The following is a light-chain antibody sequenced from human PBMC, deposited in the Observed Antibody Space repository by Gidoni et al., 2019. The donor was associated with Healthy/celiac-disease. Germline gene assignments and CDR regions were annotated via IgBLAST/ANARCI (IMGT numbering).Light chain of an antibody. CDR2: DAS. Sequence: EIVLTQSPATLSLSPGERATLSCRASQSVSSYLAWYQQKPGQAPRLLIYDASNRATGIPARFSGSGSGTDFTLTISSLEPEDFAVYYCQQRSNWPWGTFXXXTKLEIK. J-gene: IGKJ2*01. V-gene: IGKV3-11*01. CDR1: QSVSSY. CDR3: QQRSNWPWGT.